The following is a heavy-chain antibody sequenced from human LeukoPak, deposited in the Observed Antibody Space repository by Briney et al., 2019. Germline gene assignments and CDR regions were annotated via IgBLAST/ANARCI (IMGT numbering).Heavy chain of an antibody. CDR3: TTVLSSNRCNLCDY. CDR1: GFTFSRYW. CDR2: ISPDGSTT. D-gene: IGHD6-13*01. V-gene: IGHV3-74*03. Sequence: GGSLRLSCAASGFTFSRYWMHWVRQAPGKGLTWVSRISPDGSTTLYADSVKGRFTISRDNAKNTLYLQMNSLGAEDTAVYYCTTVLSSNRCNLCDYWGQGTLVTVSS. J-gene: IGHJ4*02.